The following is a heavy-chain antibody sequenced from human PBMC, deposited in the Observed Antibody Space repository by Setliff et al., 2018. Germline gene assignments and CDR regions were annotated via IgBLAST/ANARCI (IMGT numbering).Heavy chain of an antibody. CDR3: AKEDYSDSSGYYYETPWFDP. J-gene: IGHJ5*02. CDR1: GFTFSGSA. CDR2: ISSSSSYI. V-gene: IGHV3-21*04. Sequence: GGSLRLSCAASGFTFSGSAMHWVRQAPGKGLEWVSSISSSSSYIYYADSVKGRFTISRDNSQNTVFLQVNSLRPEDSAVYYCAKEDYSDSSGYYYETPWFDPWGQGTLVTVSS. D-gene: IGHD3-22*01.